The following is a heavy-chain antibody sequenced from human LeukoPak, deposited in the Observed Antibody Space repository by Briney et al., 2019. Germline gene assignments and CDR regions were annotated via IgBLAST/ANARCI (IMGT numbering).Heavy chain of an antibody. CDR3: ARGSGWYQY. CDR2: IHPSGYT. V-gene: IGHV4-4*07. CDR1: SASMTTDS. J-gene: IGHJ4*02. Sequence: SETLSLTCTVSSASMTTDSWSWIRQPAGEGLEWIGRIHPSGYTNSNPSLKSRATMSIDTSKSQFSLMLSSVTAADTATYYCARGSGWYQYWGQGTLVTVSS. D-gene: IGHD6-19*01.